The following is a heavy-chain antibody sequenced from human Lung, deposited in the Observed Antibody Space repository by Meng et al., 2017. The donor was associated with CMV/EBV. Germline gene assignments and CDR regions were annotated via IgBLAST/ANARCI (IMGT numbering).Heavy chain of an antibody. CDR2: ISFDGSNE. D-gene: IGHD1-26*01. V-gene: IGHV3-30*04. CDR3: ARVAGTYYSSPIDY. Sequence: ASRFTFNTYAMHWVRQARGQGLAWVAVISFDGSNEYYADSVKGRFTISRDNSANTLYLHMNSLRAEDTALYYCARVAGTYYSSPIDYWGQGTLVTVSS. J-gene: IGHJ4*02. CDR1: RFTFNTYA.